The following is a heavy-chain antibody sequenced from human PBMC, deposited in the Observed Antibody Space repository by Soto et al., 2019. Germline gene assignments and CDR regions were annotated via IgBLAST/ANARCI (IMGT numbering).Heavy chain of an antibody. D-gene: IGHD6-19*01. V-gene: IGHV3-7*02. CDR2: MKADGSEK. CDR3: ARGRAVAV. CDR1: GFTFSDYC. Sequence: EVQLVESGGALVQPGGSLRLSCVASGFTFSDYCMTWVRQAPGKGLEWVANMKADGSEKNYVDSVKGRFTSSRDNAHNSLSLRMNGLAAEVTGIYYCARGRAVAVWGQGSVV. J-gene: IGHJ4*02.